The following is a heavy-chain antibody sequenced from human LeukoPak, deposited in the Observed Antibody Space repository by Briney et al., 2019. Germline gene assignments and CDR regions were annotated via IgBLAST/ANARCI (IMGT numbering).Heavy chain of an antibody. V-gene: IGHV4-30-4*01. J-gene: IGHJ4*02. Sequence: PSETLSLTCTVSGGSISSGDYYWSWIRQPPGKGLEWIGYIYYSGSTYYNPSLKSRVTISVDTSKNQFSLKLSSVTAADTAVYYCARGRKWLRSLDYWGQGTLVTVSS. D-gene: IGHD5-12*01. CDR1: GGSISSGDYY. CDR2: IYYSGST. CDR3: ARGRKWLRSLDY.